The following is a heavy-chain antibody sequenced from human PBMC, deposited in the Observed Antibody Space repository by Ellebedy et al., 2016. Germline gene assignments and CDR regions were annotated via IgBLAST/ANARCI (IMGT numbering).Heavy chain of an antibody. J-gene: IGHJ4*02. Sequence: GESLKISCKGSGYSFTSYWIGWVRQMPGKGLEWMGIIYPGDSDTRYSPSFQGQVTISADKSISTAYLQWSSLKASDTAMYYCARLYYGSGSYPHTFDYWGQGTLVTVSS. CDR2: IYPGDSDT. D-gene: IGHD3-10*01. CDR1: GYSFTSYW. V-gene: IGHV5-51*01. CDR3: ARLYYGSGSYPHTFDY.